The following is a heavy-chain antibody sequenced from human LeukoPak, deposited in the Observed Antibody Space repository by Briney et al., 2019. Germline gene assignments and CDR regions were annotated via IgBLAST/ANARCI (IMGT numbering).Heavy chain of an antibody. D-gene: IGHD1-26*01. Sequence: DSVKGRFTISRDNAKNSLFLQMNSLRAEDTAVYYCARGMGATTGGYWGQGTLVTVSS. V-gene: IGHV3-7*01. J-gene: IGHJ4*02. CDR3: ARGMGATTGGY.